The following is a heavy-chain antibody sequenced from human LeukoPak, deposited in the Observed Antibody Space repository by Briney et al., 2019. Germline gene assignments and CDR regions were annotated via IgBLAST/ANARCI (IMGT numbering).Heavy chain of an antibody. D-gene: IGHD1-26*01. CDR1: AYTFTNHA. CDR2: ISIYTGNT. V-gene: IGHV1-18*01. J-gene: IGHJ5*02. Sequence: ASVKVSCKASAYTFTNHAISWMRQAPGQGLEWMGWISIYTGNTNYAQNFQGRVTMTTDTSTNIVYIELRSLSFDDTAVSSCASDLADIVGVTAWFDPWGQGTLVTVSS. CDR3: ASDLADIVGVTAWFDP.